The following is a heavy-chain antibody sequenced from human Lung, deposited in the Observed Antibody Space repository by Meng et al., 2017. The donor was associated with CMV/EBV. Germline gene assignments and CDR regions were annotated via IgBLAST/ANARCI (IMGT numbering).Heavy chain of an antibody. V-gene: IGHV1-8*01. Sequence: QAQLVQPGAEGKKPGASVKVSCKASGYTFTSYDINWVRQGTGQGLEWMGWMNPNRGTTGYAQKFQGRVTMTRNISKSTAYMDLSSLRSEDTAVYYCATGVADFEYWGQGTLVTVSS. J-gene: IGHJ4*02. CDR3: ATGVADFEY. D-gene: IGHD6-19*01. CDR2: MNPNRGTT. CDR1: GYTFTSYD.